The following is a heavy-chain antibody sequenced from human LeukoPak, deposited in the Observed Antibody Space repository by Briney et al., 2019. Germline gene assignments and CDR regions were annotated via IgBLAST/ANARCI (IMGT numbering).Heavy chain of an antibody. J-gene: IGHJ4*02. CDR2: ISYDGSQK. V-gene: IGHV3-30-3*01. CDR1: GFTFRNYP. CDR3: ARANSSSWHNFNY. Sequence: GGSLRLSCAASGFTFRNYPMHWVRQAPGKGLEWVTIISYDGSQKYYADSVKGRFSISRDNSENTLFLQMNSLRAEDTAVYYCARANSSSWHNFNYWGQGTLVTVSS. D-gene: IGHD6-13*01.